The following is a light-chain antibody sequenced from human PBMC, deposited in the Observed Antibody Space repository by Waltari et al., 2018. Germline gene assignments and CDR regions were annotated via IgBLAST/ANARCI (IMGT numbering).Light chain of an antibody. V-gene: IGKV3-11*01. CDR1: HSVDSH. CDR3: QQRSNWPGT. Sequence: ENVLTQSPATLSLSPGERATLSCRASHSVDSHLAWYQQKPGQAPRLLIYDASNRATGIPARFSGSGSETDFTLTISGVEPEDFAVYYCQQRSNWPGTFGPGTKVDIK. J-gene: IGKJ3*01. CDR2: DAS.